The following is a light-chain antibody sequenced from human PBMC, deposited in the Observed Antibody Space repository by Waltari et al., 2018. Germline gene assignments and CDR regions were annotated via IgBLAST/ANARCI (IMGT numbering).Light chain of an antibody. V-gene: IGKV2-40*01. CDR1: ERLLDSDDGSTY. Sequence: DIVMTQTRLSLPVTPVEQASSSCRLSERLLDSDDGSTYWDWYLQKPVQSPHHLIYTFSSRASGVPDRFSVSGSGTDFTPTISRVEAEDVGVYYCIQRLQFPYTFGQGTKLEIK. CDR3: IQRLQFPYT. CDR2: TFS. J-gene: IGKJ2*01.